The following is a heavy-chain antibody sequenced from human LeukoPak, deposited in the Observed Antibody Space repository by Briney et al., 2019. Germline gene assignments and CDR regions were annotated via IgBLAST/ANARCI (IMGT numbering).Heavy chain of an antibody. D-gene: IGHD6-6*01. CDR1: GYIFTSYW. J-gene: IGHJ6*03. CDR2: IYPGDSET. V-gene: IGHV5-51*01. CDR3: ARWGSSSLYYYYMDV. Sequence: GESLKISCKGSGYIFTSYWIGWVRQMPGKGLEWMGIIYPGDSETRYSPSFQGQVTISADKSISTAYLQWSSLKASDTAMYYCARWGSSSLYYYYMDVWGQGTTVTVSS.